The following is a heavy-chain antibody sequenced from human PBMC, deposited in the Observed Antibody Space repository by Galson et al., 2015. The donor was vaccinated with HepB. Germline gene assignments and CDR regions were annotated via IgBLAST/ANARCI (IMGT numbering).Heavy chain of an antibody. V-gene: IGHV3-23*01. CDR3: AKDRPLYSGYDLYYFDY. CDR2: ISGSGGST. J-gene: IGHJ4*02. D-gene: IGHD5-12*01. Sequence: SLRLSCAASGFTFSSYAMSWVRQAPGKGLEWVSAISGSGGSTYYADSVKGRFTISRDNSKSTLYLQMNSLRAEDTAVYYCAKDRPLYSGYDLYYFDYWGQGTLVTVSS. CDR1: GFTFSSYA.